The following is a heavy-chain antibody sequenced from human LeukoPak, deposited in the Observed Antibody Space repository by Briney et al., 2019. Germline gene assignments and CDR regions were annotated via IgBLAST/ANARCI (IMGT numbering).Heavy chain of an antibody. Sequence: QPGGSLRLSCAASGFAFSSYWMTWVRQAPGKGLEWVASIKQDGNEKYYVDPVKGRFTISRDNARNSLYLQMSSLRADDTAVYYCARDGAFRIYDYWGQGTLVTVSS. CDR3: ARDGAFRIYDY. V-gene: IGHV3-7*01. CDR2: IKQDGNEK. CDR1: GFAFSSYW. J-gene: IGHJ4*02. D-gene: IGHD3-3*02.